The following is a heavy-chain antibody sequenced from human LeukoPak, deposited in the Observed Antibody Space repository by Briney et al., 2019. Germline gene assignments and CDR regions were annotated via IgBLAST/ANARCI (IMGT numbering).Heavy chain of an antibody. CDR1: GFSFSAYN. Sequence: GGSLRLSCEGSGFSFSAYNMNWVRQAPGKGLESISYISSSSGTIFYADSVKGRFTISRDNSKNTLYLQMNSLRAEDTAVYYCAKVLEKESSGWYPNWFDPWGQGTLVTVSS. CDR2: ISSSSGTI. CDR3: AKVLEKESSGWYPNWFDP. J-gene: IGHJ5*02. V-gene: IGHV3-48*01. D-gene: IGHD6-19*01.